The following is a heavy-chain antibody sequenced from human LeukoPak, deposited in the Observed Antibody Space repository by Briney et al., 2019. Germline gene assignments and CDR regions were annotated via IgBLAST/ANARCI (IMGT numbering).Heavy chain of an antibody. CDR1: GGSFSDYF. V-gene: IGHV4-34*01. CDR2: INHSGST. J-gene: IGHJ5*02. D-gene: IGHD6-6*01. Sequence: SETLSLTCAVYGGSFSDYFWSWIRQPPEKGLEWIGEINHSGSTNYNPSLKSRITMSLDTSKDQFSLKLSSVTAADTAVYYCARVYSSSGYNWFDPWGQGTLVTVSS. CDR3: ARVYSSSGYNWFDP.